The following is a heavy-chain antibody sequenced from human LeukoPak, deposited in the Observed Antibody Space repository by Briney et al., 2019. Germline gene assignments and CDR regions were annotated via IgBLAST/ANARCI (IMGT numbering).Heavy chain of an antibody. V-gene: IGHV3-15*01. D-gene: IGHD1-26*01. J-gene: IGHJ3*02. Sequence: PGGSLRLSCAASGFTFSNAWMSWVRQAPGKGLEWVGRIKSKTDGGTTDYAAPVKGRFTISRDDSKNTLYLQMNSLKTEDTAVYYCTGSYSRDAFDIWGQGTMVTVSS. CDR2: IKSKTDGGTT. CDR1: GFTFSNAW. CDR3: TGSYSRDAFDI.